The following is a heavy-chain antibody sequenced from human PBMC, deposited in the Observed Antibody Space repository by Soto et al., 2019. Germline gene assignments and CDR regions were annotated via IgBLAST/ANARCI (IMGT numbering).Heavy chain of an antibody. CDR2: INAANGDT. V-gene: IGHV1-3*01. J-gene: IGHJ3*01. Sequence: QAQLVQSGAEVKKPGASVKVSCKASRYSFTSYAIYWVAQAPGQGLEWMGWINAANGDTKYAQKFQDRVTITRDTSASTAYLEVNSLRFEDTAVYYCARGEAYYKASVWGQGTMLTVSS. D-gene: IGHD3-10*01. CDR3: ARGEAYYKASV. CDR1: RYSFTSYA.